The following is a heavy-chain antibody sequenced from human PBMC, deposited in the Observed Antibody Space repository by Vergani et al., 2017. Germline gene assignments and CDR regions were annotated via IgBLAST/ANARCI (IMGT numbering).Heavy chain of an antibody. Sequence: QVQLVQSGAEVKKPGASVKVSCKASGYTFTSYDINWVRQATGQGLEWMGWMNPNSGNTGYAQKFQGRVTMTRNTSIRTAYMELSSLRPEDTAVYYCARHIQMATISGYYYGMDVWGQGTTVTVSS. V-gene: IGHV1-8*01. CDR3: ARHIQMATISGYYYGMDV. CDR1: GYTFTSYD. CDR2: MNPNSGNT. J-gene: IGHJ6*02. D-gene: IGHD5-24*01.